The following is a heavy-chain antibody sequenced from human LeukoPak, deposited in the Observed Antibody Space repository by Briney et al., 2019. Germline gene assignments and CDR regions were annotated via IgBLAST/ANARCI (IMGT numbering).Heavy chain of an antibody. J-gene: IGHJ3*02. CDR1: GGTFSSYT. CDR3: ASPRALYCSSTSCQTANGAFDI. CDR2: IIPILGIA. D-gene: IGHD2-2*01. V-gene: IGHV1-69*02. Sequence: ASVKVSCKASGGTFSSYTISWVRQAPGQGLEWMGRIIPILGIANYAQKFQGRVTITADKSTRTAYMDLSSLRSEDTAVYYCASPRALYCSSTSCQTANGAFDIWGQGTMVTVSS.